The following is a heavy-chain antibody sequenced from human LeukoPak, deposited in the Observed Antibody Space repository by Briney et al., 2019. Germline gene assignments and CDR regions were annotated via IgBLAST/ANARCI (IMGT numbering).Heavy chain of an antibody. V-gene: IGHV1-8*03. CDR2: MNPNSGNT. D-gene: IGHD6-13*01. CDR1: GYTFTTYD. CDR3: ARRYSSNWDFDY. J-gene: IGHJ4*02. Sequence: ASLKDSCEASGYTFTTYDINWVRHATGQRVECMGWMNPNSGNTGYAQKFQGRVTITRNTSISTAYMELSSLRSEDTAVYYCARRYSSNWDFDYWGQGTLITVSS.